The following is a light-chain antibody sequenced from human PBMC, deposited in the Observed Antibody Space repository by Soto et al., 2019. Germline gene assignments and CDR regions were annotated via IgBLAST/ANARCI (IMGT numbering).Light chain of an antibody. Sequence: EIVLTQSPGTLSLSPGERATLSCRTSQFVSTSQLSLSPPRSGPPPRPLFHGASSRAAGIQDRFSASGSGPDFILTVSRLEPEDFAVYYWQVHLPSPPGYTFGQGTKLESK. CDR1: QFVSTSQ. CDR3: QVHLPSPPGYT. CDR2: GAS. V-gene: IGKV3-20*01. J-gene: IGKJ2*01.